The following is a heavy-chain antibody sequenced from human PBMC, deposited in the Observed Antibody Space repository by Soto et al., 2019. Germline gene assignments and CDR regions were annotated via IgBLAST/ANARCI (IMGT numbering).Heavy chain of an antibody. CDR2: IYHSGST. CDR1: GGSISSGGYS. Sequence: QLQLQESGSGLVKPSQTLSLTCAVSGGSISSGGYSWSWIRQPPGKGLEWNGYIYHSGSTYYNPSLKSRVTISLDRSKNQFSLKLSSVTAADTAVYYCARGPDGGGDRYSYDLHSWGQGTLVPVSS. V-gene: IGHV4-30-2*01. D-gene: IGHD2-21*02. CDR3: ARGPDGGGDRYSYDLHS. J-gene: IGHJ4*02.